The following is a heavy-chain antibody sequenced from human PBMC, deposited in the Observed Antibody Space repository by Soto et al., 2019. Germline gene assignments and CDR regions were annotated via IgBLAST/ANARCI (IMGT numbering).Heavy chain of an antibody. J-gene: IGHJ4*02. D-gene: IGHD3-9*01. Sequence: ASVKVSCKDSGYTFTSYGISWVRQAPGQGLEWMGWISAYNGNTNYAQKLQGRVTMTTDTSTSTAYMELRSLRAEDTAVYYCARDGLRYFDWSPVVGYFDYWGQGTLVTVSS. CDR1: GYTFTSYG. CDR2: ISAYNGNT. V-gene: IGHV1-18*01. CDR3: ARDGLRYFDWSPVVGYFDY.